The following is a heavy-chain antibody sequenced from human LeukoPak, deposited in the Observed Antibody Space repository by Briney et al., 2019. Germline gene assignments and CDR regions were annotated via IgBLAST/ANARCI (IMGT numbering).Heavy chain of an antibody. Sequence: SETLSLTCTVSGGSISSYYWSWIRQPAGTALEWIGRIYTSGATNYNPSLKSRLIISIDTSTNQVSLKLTSVTAADTGLYYCASTRWPRDANFDYWGQGTLVTVSS. D-gene: IGHD2-15*01. CDR1: GGSISSYY. V-gene: IGHV4-4*07. CDR2: IYTSGAT. CDR3: ASTRWPRDANFDY. J-gene: IGHJ4*02.